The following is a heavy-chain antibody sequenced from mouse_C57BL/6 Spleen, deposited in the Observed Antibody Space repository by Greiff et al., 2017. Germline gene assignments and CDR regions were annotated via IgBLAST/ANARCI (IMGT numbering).Heavy chain of an antibody. CDR2: IDPSDSYT. D-gene: IGHD3-2*02. Sequence: QVQLQQPGAELVRPGTSVKLSCKASGYTFTSYWMHWVKQRPGQGLEWIGVIDPSDSYTNYNQKFKGKATLTVDTSSSTAYMQLSSLTSEDSAVYYCARDLDSSIDYWGQGTTLTVSS. V-gene: IGHV1-59*01. CDR3: ARDLDSSIDY. CDR1: GYTFTSYW. J-gene: IGHJ2*01.